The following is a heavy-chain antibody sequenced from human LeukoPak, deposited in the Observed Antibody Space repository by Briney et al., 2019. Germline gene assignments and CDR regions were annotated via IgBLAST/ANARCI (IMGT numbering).Heavy chain of an antibody. V-gene: IGHV3-30*02. CDR3: ARGSGTHYYHYSMDV. J-gene: IGHJ6*02. CDR1: GFTFSSYA. D-gene: IGHD3-10*01. CDR2: IRYNGSDK. Sequence: GGSLRLSCAASGFTFSSYAMSWVRQAPGKGLEWVAFIRYNGSDKYYADSVKGRFTISRDNSKNTLYLQMNSLRAEDTAVYYCARGSGTHYYHYSMDVWGQGTTVAVSS.